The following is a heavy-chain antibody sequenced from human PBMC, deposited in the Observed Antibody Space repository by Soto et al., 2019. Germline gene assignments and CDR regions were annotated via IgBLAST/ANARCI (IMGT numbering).Heavy chain of an antibody. CDR1: GYTFTSYA. CDR3: ANFSEGYSGLKGYYYMDV. V-gene: IGHV1-3*01. D-gene: IGHD4-4*01. CDR2: INAGNGNT. J-gene: IGHJ6*03. Sequence: ASVKVSCKASGYTFTSYAMHWVRQAPGQRLEWMGWINAGNGNTKYSQKFQGRVTITRDTSASTAYMELSSLRSEDTAVYYCANFSEGYSGLKGYYYMDVWGKGTTVTVSS.